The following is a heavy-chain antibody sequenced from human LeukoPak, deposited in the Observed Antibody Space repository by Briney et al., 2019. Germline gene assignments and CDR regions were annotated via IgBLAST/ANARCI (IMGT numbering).Heavy chain of an antibody. CDR2: IYYSGST. J-gene: IGHJ4*02. CDR1: GGSISNYY. V-gene: IGHV4-59*08. Sequence: SETLSLTCTVSGGSISNYYWSWIWQPPGKGLECIGYIYYSGSTNYNPSLKSRVTISLDTSKNQFSLKLSSVTAADTAVYYCARRSDYYFDYWGQGTLVTVSS. D-gene: IGHD2-21*02. CDR3: ARRSDYYFDY.